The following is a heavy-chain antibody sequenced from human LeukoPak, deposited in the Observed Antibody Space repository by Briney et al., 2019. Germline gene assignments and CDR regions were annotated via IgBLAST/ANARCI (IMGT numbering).Heavy chain of an antibody. J-gene: IGHJ4*02. CDR1: GFTFSSYS. D-gene: IGHD3-10*01. V-gene: IGHV3-30*02. CDR2: IRYDGSNK. Sequence: SGGSLRLSCEDSGFTFSSYSMNWVRQAPGKGLEWVAFIRYDGSNKYYADSVKGRFTISRDNSKNTLYLQMNSLRAEDTAVYYCAKVGSSGSQADYWGQGTLVTVSS. CDR3: AKVGSSGSQADY.